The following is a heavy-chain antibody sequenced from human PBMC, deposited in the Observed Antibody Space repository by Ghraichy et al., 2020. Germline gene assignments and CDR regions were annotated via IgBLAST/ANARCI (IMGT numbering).Heavy chain of an antibody. CDR1: GFTFNIYA. J-gene: IGHJ2*01. V-gene: IGHV3-23*01. D-gene: IGHD6-19*01. CDR3: AKSPPVAAGNWYFDL. CDR2: IGGSGGST. Sequence: GGSLRLSCAASGFTFNIYAMSWVRQAPGKGLEWVSSIGGSGGSTYNADSVKGRFTISRDNSKNTLYLQMNSLRAEDTAVYSCAKSPPVAAGNWYFDLWGRGTLVTVSS.